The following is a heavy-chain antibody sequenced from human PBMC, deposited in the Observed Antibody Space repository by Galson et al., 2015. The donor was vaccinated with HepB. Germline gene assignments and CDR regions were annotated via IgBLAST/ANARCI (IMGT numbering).Heavy chain of an antibody. CDR1: GFTFTNYA. CDR2: ISISGSRT. D-gene: IGHD4-17*01. V-gene: IGHV3-23*01. CDR3: AKHDLYGDSSRGGSFDF. Sequence: LRFSCAASGFTFTNYAMNWVRQAPGKGLQWVSDISISGSRTSYSDSVRGRFTISRDNSQNTIYLQMTNLRVDDTAMYYCAKHDLYGDSSRGGSFDFWGQGTLVTVSS. J-gene: IGHJ4*02.